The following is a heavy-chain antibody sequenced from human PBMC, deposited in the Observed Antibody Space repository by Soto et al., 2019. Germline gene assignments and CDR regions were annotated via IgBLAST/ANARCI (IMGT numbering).Heavy chain of an antibody. V-gene: IGHV1-69*13. J-gene: IGHJ6*02. Sequence: ASVKVSCKASGGTFSSYAISWVRQAPGQGLEWMGGIIPIFGTANYAQKFQGRVTITADESTSTAYMELSSLRSEDTAVYYCARTYYDFYLYYYYCMDVWGQGTTVTVSS. CDR2: IIPIFGTA. CDR3: ARTYYDFYLYYYYCMDV. D-gene: IGHD3-3*01. CDR1: GGTFSSYA.